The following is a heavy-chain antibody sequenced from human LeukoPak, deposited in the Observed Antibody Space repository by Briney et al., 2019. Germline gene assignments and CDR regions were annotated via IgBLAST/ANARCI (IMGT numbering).Heavy chain of an antibody. V-gene: IGHV3-23*01. CDR3: AKDLSYDFWSGYSLDY. J-gene: IGHJ4*02. CDR2: IGGSGGST. CDR1: GFTFNSYA. D-gene: IGHD3-3*01. Sequence: WGSLRLSCAASGFTFNSYAMSWVRQAPGKGLEWVSAIGGSGGSTYYADSVKGRFTISRDNSKNTLYLQMNSLRAEDTAVYYCAKDLSYDFWSGYSLDYWGQRTLVTLS.